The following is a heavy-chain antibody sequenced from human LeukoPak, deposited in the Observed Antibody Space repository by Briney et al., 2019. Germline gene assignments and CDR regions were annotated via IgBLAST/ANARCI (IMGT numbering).Heavy chain of an antibody. CDR2: IWYDGSNK. V-gene: IGHV3-33*01. J-gene: IGHJ3*01. D-gene: IGHD3-3*01. Sequence: GGSLRLSCAASGFTFSSYGMHWVRQAPGKGLEWVAVIWYDGSNKYYADSVEGRFTISRDNSKNTLFLQMNSLRAEDTAVYHCARDRSGYANDAFDFWGQGTMVTVSS. CDR1: GFTFSSYG. CDR3: ARDRSGYANDAFDF.